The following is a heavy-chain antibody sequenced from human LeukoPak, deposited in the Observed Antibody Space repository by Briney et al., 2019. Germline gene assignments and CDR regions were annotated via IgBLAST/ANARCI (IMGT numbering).Heavy chain of an antibody. CDR2: INQDGSEK. D-gene: IGHD2-15*01. CDR1: GFTFNNYW. CDR3: ASRSSVAATGPG. V-gene: IGHV3-7*01. Sequence: HAGGSLSLSCAASGFTFNNYWMSWVRQAPGKGLEWVANINQDGSEKYYVDSVKGRFTISRDNAKNSLYLQMNSLRAEDTAVYYCASRSSVAATGPGWGQGTLVTVSS. J-gene: IGHJ4*02.